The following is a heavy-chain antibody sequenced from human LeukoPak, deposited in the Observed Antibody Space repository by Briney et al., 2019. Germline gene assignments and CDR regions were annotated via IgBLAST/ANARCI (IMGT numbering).Heavy chain of an antibody. CDR2: INHSGST. CDR3: ARAYYYDSSGSNMIFDY. CDR1: GGSISSYY. D-gene: IGHD3-22*01. V-gene: IGHV4-34*01. Sequence: PSETLSLTCTVSGGSISSYYWSWIRQPPGKGLEWIGEINHSGSTNYNPSLKSRVTISVDTSKNQFSLKLSSVTAADTAVYYCARAYYYDSSGSNMIFDYWGQGTLVTVSS. J-gene: IGHJ4*02.